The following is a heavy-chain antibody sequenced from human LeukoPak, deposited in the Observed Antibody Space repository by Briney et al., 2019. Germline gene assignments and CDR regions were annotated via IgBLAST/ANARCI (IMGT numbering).Heavy chain of an antibody. CDR3: ARVGKWELPPYPAFDF. CDR2: INPNSGGT. J-gene: IGHJ3*01. V-gene: IGHV1-2*02. Sequence: GASVKVSCKASGYTFTGYYMHWVRQAPGQGLEWMGWINPNSGGTNYAQKFQGRVTMTRDTSISAVYMEVNRLRSDDTAVYYCARVGKWELPPYPAFDFWGQGTMVTVSS. D-gene: IGHD1-26*01. CDR1: GYTFTGYY.